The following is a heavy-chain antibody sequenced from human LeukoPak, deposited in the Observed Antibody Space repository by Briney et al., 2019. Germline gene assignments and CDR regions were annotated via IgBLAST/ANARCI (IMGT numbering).Heavy chain of an antibody. J-gene: IGHJ4*02. CDR1: GFTFDDYA. CDR2: IKGGGGDP. D-gene: IGHD2-21*02. V-gene: IGHV3-23*01. CDR3: AQGGHDFNPFYY. Sequence: GGSLRLSCAASGFTFDDYAMHWVRQAPGKGLEWVSGIKGGGGDPFYADSVRGRFTISRDKSKNTLYLQLNSLRPEDTAVYFCAQGGHDFNPFYYWGQGTLVTVSS.